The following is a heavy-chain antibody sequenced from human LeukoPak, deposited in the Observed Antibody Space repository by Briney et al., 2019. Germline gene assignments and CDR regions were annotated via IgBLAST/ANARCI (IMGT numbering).Heavy chain of an antibody. D-gene: IGHD3-9*01. Sequence: PGGSLRLSCASSGFTFSSYSMNWVRQAPGKGLEWVSSISSSSSYIYYADSVRGRFTISRDNAKNALYLQMNSLRAEDTGVYYCARDGENYDILTGYYLARATDDGSDIWRQGRMVTVSS. CDR3: ARDGENYDILTGYYLARATDDGSDI. V-gene: IGHV3-21*01. CDR2: ISSSSSYI. J-gene: IGHJ3*02. CDR1: GFTFSSYS.